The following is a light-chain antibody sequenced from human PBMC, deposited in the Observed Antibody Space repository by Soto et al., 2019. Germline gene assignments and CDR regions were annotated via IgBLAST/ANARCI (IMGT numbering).Light chain of an antibody. J-gene: IGLJ2*01. V-gene: IGLV2-14*03. CDR1: SSDFHSYDR. CDR2: DVI. Sequence: QSALTQPASVSGYPGQSITISCTGTSSDFHSYDRVSWYQQHPGKAPKLMLYDVINRPSGVSNRFSGSRSGNTASLTISGLPAEDEADYYCSSYTTSTTILFGGGPKLTVL. CDR3: SSYTTSTTIL.